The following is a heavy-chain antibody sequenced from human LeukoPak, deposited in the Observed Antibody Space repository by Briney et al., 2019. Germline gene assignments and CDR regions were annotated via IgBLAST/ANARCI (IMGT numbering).Heavy chain of an antibody. Sequence: GGSLRLSCAASGFTFSSYEMNLVRQAPGKGLEWVSYISSSGSTIYYADSVKGRFTISRDNAKNTLFLQMDSLRAEDTAVYYCAKGGFGRPFDYWGQGTLVTVSS. V-gene: IGHV3-48*03. J-gene: IGHJ4*02. D-gene: IGHD3-10*01. CDR2: ISSSGSTI. CDR3: AKGGFGRPFDY. CDR1: GFTFSSYE.